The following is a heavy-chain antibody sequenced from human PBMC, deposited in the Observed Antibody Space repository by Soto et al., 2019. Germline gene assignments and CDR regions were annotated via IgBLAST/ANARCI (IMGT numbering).Heavy chain of an antibody. D-gene: IGHD7-27*01. CDR1: GYTFTGYY. Sequence: ASVKVSCKASGYTFTGYYMHWVRQAPGQGLEWMGWINPNSGGTNYAQKFQGWVTMTRDTSISTAYMELSRLRSDDTAVYYCARAAELGMVNYFDYWGQGTLVTVSS. CDR2: INPNSGGT. CDR3: ARAAELGMVNYFDY. J-gene: IGHJ4*02. V-gene: IGHV1-2*04.